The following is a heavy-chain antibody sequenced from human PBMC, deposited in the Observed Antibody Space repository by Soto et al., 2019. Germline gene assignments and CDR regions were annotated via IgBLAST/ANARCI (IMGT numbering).Heavy chain of an antibody. Sequence: GGSLRLSCAASGFTFSSYGMHWVRQAPGKGLEWVAVIWYDGSNKYYADSVKGRFTISRDNSKNTLYLQMNSLRAEDTAVYYCASAVLPGAIAVAGHNFDYWGQGTLVTVSS. J-gene: IGHJ4*02. D-gene: IGHD6-19*01. CDR2: IWYDGSNK. CDR1: GFTFSSYG. V-gene: IGHV3-33*01. CDR3: ASAVLPGAIAVAGHNFDY.